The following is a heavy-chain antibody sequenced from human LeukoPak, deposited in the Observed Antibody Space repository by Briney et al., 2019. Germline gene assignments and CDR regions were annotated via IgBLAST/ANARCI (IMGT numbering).Heavy chain of an antibody. Sequence: PGGSLRLSCAASGFTFSDYYMSWIRQAPGKGLEWVSYISSSSSYTNYADSVKGRFTISRDNAKNSLYLQMNSLRAEDTAVYYCARGGAEHYYGARFDYWGQGTLVTVSS. CDR1: GFTFSDYY. D-gene: IGHD3-10*01. CDR2: ISSSSSYT. J-gene: IGHJ4*02. V-gene: IGHV3-11*06. CDR3: ARGGAEHYYGARFDY.